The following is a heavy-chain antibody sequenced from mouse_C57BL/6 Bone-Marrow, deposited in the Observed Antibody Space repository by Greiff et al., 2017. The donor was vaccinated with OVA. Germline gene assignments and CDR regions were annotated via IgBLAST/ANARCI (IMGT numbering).Heavy chain of an antibody. CDR2: VYPYNGGT. Sequence: EVQLQESGPVLVKPGPSVKISCKASGFTFTDYYMHWVKQSHGKSLEWIGLVYPYNGGTSYNQKFKGKATLTVDTSSSTAYMELNSLTSEDSAVYYCARHHYYGSSQYYFDYWGQGTTLTVSS. CDR3: ARHHYYGSSQYYFDY. CDR1: GFTFTDYY. D-gene: IGHD1-1*01. J-gene: IGHJ2*01. V-gene: IGHV1-36*01.